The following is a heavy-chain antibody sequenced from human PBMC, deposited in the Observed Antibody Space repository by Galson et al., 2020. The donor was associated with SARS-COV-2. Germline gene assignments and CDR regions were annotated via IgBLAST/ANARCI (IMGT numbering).Heavy chain of an antibody. J-gene: IGHJ4*02. Sequence: ASVKVSCKASGYTFTSYGISWVRQAPGQGLEWMGWISAYNGNTNYAQKLQGRVTMTTDTSTSTAYMELRSLRSDDTAVYYCAREGVKRDYDILTGYYPYYVDYWGQGTLVTVSS. CDR3: AREGVKRDYDILTGYYPYYVDY. D-gene: IGHD3-9*01. V-gene: IGHV1-18*01. CDR2: ISAYNGNT. CDR1: GYTFTSYG.